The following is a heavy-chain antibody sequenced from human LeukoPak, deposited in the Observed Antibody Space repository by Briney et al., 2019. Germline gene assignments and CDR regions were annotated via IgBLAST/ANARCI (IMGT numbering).Heavy chain of an antibody. CDR1: GGSFSGYY. D-gene: IGHD2-8*01. J-gene: IGHJ3*02. CDR3: ARDRGMVAYDI. V-gene: IGHV4-34*01. CDR2: INHSGST. Sequence: SETLSLTCAVYGGSFSGYYWSWIRQPPGKGLEWIGEINHSGSTNYNPSLKSRVTISVDTSKNQFSLKLSSVTAADTAVYYCARDRGMVAYDIWGQGTMVTVSS.